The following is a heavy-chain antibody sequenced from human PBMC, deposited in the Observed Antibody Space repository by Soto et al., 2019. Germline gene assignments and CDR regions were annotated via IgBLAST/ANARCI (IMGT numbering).Heavy chain of an antibody. Sequence: ASVKVSCKASGYTFTGYYMHWVRQAPGQGLEWMGWINPNSGGTNYAQKFQGWVTMTRDTSISTAYMELSRLRSDDTAVYYCAVDRGCHSGYGMDVWGQGTTVTVSS. D-gene: IGHD2-15*01. J-gene: IGHJ6*02. CDR2: INPNSGGT. V-gene: IGHV1-2*04. CDR1: GYTFTGYY. CDR3: AVDRGCHSGYGMDV.